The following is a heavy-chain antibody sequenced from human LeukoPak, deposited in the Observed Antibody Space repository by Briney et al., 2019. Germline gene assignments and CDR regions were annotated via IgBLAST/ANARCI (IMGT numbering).Heavy chain of an antibody. D-gene: IGHD3-22*01. CDR2: ISSSGSTI. Sequence: LSLTCNVSGGSVSDYYWSWIRQAPGKGLEWVSYISSSGSTIYYADSVKGRFTISRDNAKNSLYLQMNSLRAEDTAVYYCARSGGWGSYYDSSGYLGKAPNDAFDIWGQGTMVTVSS. J-gene: IGHJ3*02. CDR1: GGSVSDYY. V-gene: IGHV3-11*04. CDR3: ARSGGWGSYYDSSGYLGKAPNDAFDI.